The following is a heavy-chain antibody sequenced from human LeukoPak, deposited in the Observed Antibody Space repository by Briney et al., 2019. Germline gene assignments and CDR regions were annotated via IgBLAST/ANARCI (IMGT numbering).Heavy chain of an antibody. V-gene: IGHV3-64D*09. Sequence: PGGSLRLSCSASEFTFSSYAMNWLRQAPGKGLEYVSGISAIGVNTYYADPVKGRFTISRDNSKNTLYLQMRSLRGEDTGVYYCVKDTKYYSSSYYDYWGQGTLVSVSS. J-gene: IGHJ4*02. D-gene: IGHD3-22*01. CDR3: VKDTKYYSSSYYDY. CDR2: ISAIGVNT. CDR1: EFTFSSYA.